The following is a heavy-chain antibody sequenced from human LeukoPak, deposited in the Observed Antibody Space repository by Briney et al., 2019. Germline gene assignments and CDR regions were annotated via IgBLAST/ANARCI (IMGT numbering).Heavy chain of an antibody. CDR2: ISSSSSYI. Sequence: GGSLRLSCAASGFTFSSYAMSWVRQAPGKGLEWVSSISSSSSYIYYADSVKGRFTISRDNAKNSLYLQMNSLRAEDTAVYYCARVYCSSTSCYDDDYYYGMDVWGQGTTVTVSS. V-gene: IGHV3-21*01. J-gene: IGHJ6*02. CDR1: GFTFSSYA. CDR3: ARVYCSSTSCYDDDYYYGMDV. D-gene: IGHD2-2*01.